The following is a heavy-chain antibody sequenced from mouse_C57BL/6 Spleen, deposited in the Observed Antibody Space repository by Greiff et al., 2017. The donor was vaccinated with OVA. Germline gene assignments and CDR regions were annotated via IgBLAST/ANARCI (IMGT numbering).Heavy chain of an antibody. Sequence: VQLQQSGPELVKPGASVKISCQASGYTFTDYYMNWVKQSHGKSLEWIGDINPNNGGTSYNQKFKGKATLTVDKSSSTAYMELRSLTSEDSAVYYCARWILAYWGQGTLVTVSA. CDR1: GYTFTDYY. J-gene: IGHJ3*01. CDR3: ARWILAY. CDR2: INPNNGGT. V-gene: IGHV1-26*01.